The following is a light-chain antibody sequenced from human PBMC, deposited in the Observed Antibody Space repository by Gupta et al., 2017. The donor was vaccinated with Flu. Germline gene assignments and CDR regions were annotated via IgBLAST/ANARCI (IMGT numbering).Light chain of an antibody. Sequence: PSPLSASPGDRATLSCRASESVSNNLGWFQQKHGKAPKRLIFGASCRGTGVPDRFSGSGPGTEFTLTISGLQSEDFAVYYCQQYHNWPRTFGQGTRVDIK. CDR3: QQYHNWPRT. V-gene: IGKV3-15*01. CDR2: GAS. J-gene: IGKJ1*01. CDR1: ESVSNN.